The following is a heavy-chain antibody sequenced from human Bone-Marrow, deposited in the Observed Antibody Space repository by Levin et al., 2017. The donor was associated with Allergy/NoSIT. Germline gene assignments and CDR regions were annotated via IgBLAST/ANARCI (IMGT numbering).Heavy chain of an antibody. J-gene: IGHJ4*02. CDR1: GFHFHNYN. V-gene: IGHV3-48*03. CDR2: ISSTSHTV. CDR3: VRERGMLLLDY. D-gene: IGHD3-22*01. Sequence: LSLTCAASGFHFHNYNMNWVRQTPGKGLEWVAYISSTSHTVMYADSVRGRFTVSRDNAEKSMYLEMNSLRADDTAVYFCVRERGMLLLDYWGQGTVVTVSS.